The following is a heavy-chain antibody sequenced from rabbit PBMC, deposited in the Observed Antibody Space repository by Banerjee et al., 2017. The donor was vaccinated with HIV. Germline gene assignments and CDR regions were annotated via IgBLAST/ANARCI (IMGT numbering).Heavy chain of an antibody. CDR2: MNAGTSGSN. V-gene: IGHV1S45*01. Sequence: QQQLEESGGDLVKPEGSLTLTCTASGFSFSSRYWICWVRQAPGKGLEWIGCMNAGTSGSNYYARWAKGRFTISKTSSTTVTLQMTSLTAADTATYFCARDWGAYAGHGYATGWLDLWGPGTLVTVS. D-gene: IGHD6-1*01. J-gene: IGHJ6*01. CDR1: GFSFSSRYW. CDR3: ARDWGAYAGHGYATGWLDL.